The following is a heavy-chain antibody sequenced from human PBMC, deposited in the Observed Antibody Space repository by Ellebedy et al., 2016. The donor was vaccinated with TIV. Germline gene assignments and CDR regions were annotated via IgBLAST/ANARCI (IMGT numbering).Heavy chain of an antibody. V-gene: IGHV3-74*01. CDR3: AMVRGGIFDY. J-gene: IGHJ4*02. CDR1: GFTFSSYW. D-gene: IGHD3-10*01. Sequence: GGSLRLXXAASGFTFSSYWMHWVRQAPGKGLVWVSRINSDGSSTSYADSVKGRFTISRDNAKNTLYLQMNSLRAEDTAVYYCAMVRGGIFDYWGQGTLVTVSS. CDR2: INSDGSST.